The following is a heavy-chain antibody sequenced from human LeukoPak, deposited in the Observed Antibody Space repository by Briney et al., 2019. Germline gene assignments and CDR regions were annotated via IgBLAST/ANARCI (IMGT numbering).Heavy chain of an antibody. D-gene: IGHD5-12*01. CDR1: GFTFDDYA. Sequence: GGSLRLSCAASGFTFDDYAMHWVRQAPGKGLGWVSGISWNSGSIGYADSVKGRFTISRDNAKNSLYLQMNSLRAEDTALYYCAKDSEATITQFDYWGQGTLVTVSS. J-gene: IGHJ4*02. CDR2: ISWNSGSI. CDR3: AKDSEATITQFDY. V-gene: IGHV3-9*01.